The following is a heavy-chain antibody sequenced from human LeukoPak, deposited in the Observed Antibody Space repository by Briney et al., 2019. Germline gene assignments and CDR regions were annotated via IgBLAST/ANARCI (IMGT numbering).Heavy chain of an antibody. CDR3: ARAFKYYDFWSGYYDVGIDP. CDR1: GFTVSSNY. J-gene: IGHJ5*02. D-gene: IGHD3-3*01. CDR2: IKQDGSEK. V-gene: IGHV3-7*03. Sequence: PGGSLRLSCAASGFTVSSNYMSWVRQAPGKGLEWVANIKQDGSEKYYVDSVKGRFTISRDNAKNSLYLQMNSLRAEDTAVYYCARAFKYYDFWSGYYDVGIDPWGQGTLVTVSS.